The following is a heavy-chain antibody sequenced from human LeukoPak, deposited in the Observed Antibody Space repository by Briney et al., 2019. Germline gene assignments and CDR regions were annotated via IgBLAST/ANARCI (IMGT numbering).Heavy chain of an antibody. V-gene: IGHV3-11*03. CDR1: GFTFSDFY. J-gene: IGHJ4*02. CDR3: TRHPAEGDY. CDR2: ISGSSSNT. D-gene: IGHD2-15*01. Sequence: GGSLRLSCAASGFTFSDFYMSWIRQAPGKGLESVSYISGSSSNTNYADSVKGRFTISRDNAKNSLYLQMNSLRAEDTAVYYCTRHPAEGDYWGQGTLVTVSS.